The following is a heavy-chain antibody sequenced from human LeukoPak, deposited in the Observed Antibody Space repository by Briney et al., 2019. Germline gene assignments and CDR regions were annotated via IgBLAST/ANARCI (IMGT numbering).Heavy chain of an antibody. J-gene: IGHJ2*01. CDR2: IYYSGSA. D-gene: IGHD1-26*01. V-gene: IGHV4-31*03. Sequence: SQTLSLTCTVSGGSISSGVYYWNWIRQHPGKGLEWIGYIYYSGSAYYNLSLKSRVTISVDTSKDQFSLRLTSVTAADTAVYYCARSFLGDWYFDLWGRGTLVAVSS. CDR1: GGSISSGVYY. CDR3: ARSFLGDWYFDL.